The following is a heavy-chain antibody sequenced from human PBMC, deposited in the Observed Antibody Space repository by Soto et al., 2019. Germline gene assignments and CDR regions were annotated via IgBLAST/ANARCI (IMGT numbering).Heavy chain of an antibody. J-gene: IGHJ2*01. CDR2: ISYDGSNK. CDR1: GFTFRSYD. CDR3: ARELGYCTNGVCYSYRYCAL. D-gene: IGHD2-8*01. V-gene: IGHV3-30-3*01. Sequence: QVPLLESGGGVVQPGRSLRLSCAASGFTFRSYDMHWVRQAPGKGLEWGAVISYDGSNKYYADSVKGRFTISRDNSKNTLYMQINSLRAEDTAVYYCARELGYCTNGVCYSYRYCALWGGGTLVTVSS.